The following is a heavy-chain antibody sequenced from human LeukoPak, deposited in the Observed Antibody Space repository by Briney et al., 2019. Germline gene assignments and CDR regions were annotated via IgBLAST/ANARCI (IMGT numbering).Heavy chain of an antibody. CDR2: IYYSGST. CDR1: GGSISSSSYY. D-gene: IGHD3-16*02. J-gene: IGHJ1*01. V-gene: IGHV4-39*01. Sequence: SETLSLTCTVSGGSISSSSYYWGWIRQPPGKGLEWIGSIYYSGSTYYNPSLKSRVTISVDTSKNQFSLKLSSVTAADTAVYYCASGFRRLRLGELSFAEYFQHWGQGTLVTVSS. CDR3: ASGFRRLRLGELSFAEYFQH.